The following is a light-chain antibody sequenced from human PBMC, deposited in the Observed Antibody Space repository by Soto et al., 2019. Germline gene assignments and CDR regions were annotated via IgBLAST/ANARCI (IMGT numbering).Light chain of an antibody. CDR1: RSVDTD. J-gene: IGKJ1*01. CDR3: HQYSNRPPWT. CDR2: ATS. Sequence: EILMTQSPATLSVSPGDSATLSCRASRSVDTDLAWYQQKPGQAPRLLVFATSARATGVPDRFRGSRSGTDFTFTISSLEPEDSATYYCHQYSNRPPWTFGQGTKVEI. V-gene: IGKV3-15*01.